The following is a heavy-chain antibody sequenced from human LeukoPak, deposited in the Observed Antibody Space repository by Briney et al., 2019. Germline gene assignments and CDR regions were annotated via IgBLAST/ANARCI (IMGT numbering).Heavy chain of an antibody. V-gene: IGHV1-18*01. CDR1: GYTFTSYG. D-gene: IGHD4-4*01. J-gene: IGHJ4*02. CDR3: ARDKGATVTTTIGARFDY. CDR2: ISAYNGNT. Sequence: ASVKVSCKASGYTFTSYGISWVRQAPGQGLEWMGWISAYNGNTNYAQKLQGRVTMTTDTSTSTAYMELRCLRSDDTAVYYCARDKGATVTTTIGARFDYWGQGTLVTVSS.